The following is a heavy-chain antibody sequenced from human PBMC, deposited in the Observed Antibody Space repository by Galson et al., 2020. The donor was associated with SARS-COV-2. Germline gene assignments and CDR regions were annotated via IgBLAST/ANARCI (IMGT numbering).Heavy chain of an antibody. CDR1: GFTFDDYG. D-gene: IGHD3-10*01. J-gene: IGHJ4*02. CDR3: ERDRGGVVWCGGAGYFDD. V-gene: IGHV3-20*01. Sequence: GGSLRLSCAASGFTFDDYGMSWVRQAPGKGLEWVCGINWNGGSTGYADSVKGRFTISRDNAKNSLYLQMNSLRAEDTALYHCERDRGGVVWCGGAGYFDDWGQGTLVTVSS. CDR2: INWNGGST.